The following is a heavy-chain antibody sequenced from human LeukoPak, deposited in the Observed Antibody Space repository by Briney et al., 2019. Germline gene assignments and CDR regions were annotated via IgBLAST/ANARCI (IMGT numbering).Heavy chain of an antibody. CDR1: GYTFTTYA. J-gene: IGHJ6*02. D-gene: IGHD3-9*01. CDR2: INTGNGDT. CDR3: ARGSPSQPKSLRYFDWAYYYYGMDV. V-gene: IGHV1-3*04. Sequence: ASVKVSCKASGYTFTTYAIHWVRQAPGQRLKWIGWINTGNGDTKYSQKFQGRVTITRDTSASTVYMELISLRSEDTAVYYCARGSPSQPKSLRYFDWAYYYYGMDVRGQGTTVTVSS.